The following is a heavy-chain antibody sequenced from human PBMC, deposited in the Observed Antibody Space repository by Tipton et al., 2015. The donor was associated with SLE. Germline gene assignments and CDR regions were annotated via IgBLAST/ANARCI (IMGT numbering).Heavy chain of an antibody. CDR2: IYYSGST. D-gene: IGHD3-3*01. V-gene: IGHV4-59*01. CDR1: GGSISSYY. J-gene: IGHJ4*02. CDR3: ARGDYDFWSGYLYYFDY. Sequence: TLSLTCTVSGGSISSYYWSWIRQPPGKGLEWIGYIYYSGSTNYNPSLKSRVTISVDTSKSQFSLKLSSVTAADTAVYYCARGDYDFWSGYLYYFDYWGQGTLVTVSS.